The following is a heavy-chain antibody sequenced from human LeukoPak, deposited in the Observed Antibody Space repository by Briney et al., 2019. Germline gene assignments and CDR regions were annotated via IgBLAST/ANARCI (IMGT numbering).Heavy chain of an antibody. CDR2: IYYSGST. J-gene: IGHJ4*02. CDR3: ARQLGYCSSTSCYADKVDY. V-gene: IGHV4-59*08. CDR1: GGSISSYY. D-gene: IGHD2-2*01. Sequence: PSETLSLTCTVSGGSISSYYWSWIRQPPGKGLEWIGYIYYSGSTYYNPSLKSRATISVDTSKNQFSLKLSPVTAADTAVYYCARQLGYCSSTSCYADKVDYWGQGTLVTVSS.